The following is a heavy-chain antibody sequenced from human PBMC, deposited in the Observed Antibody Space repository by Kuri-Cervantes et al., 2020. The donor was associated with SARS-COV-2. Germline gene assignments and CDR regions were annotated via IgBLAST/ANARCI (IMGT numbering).Heavy chain of an antibody. CDR3: ARGYVNCSGGSCYSIHYYYGMDV. J-gene: IGHJ6*02. V-gene: IGHV3-33*01. CDR1: GFIFSDYG. Sequence: GGALRLSCPTSGFIFSDYGMHWVRQAPGKGLEWVAVIWSDGSNKYYADSVKGRFTISRDNSKNTLYLQTNSLRAEDTAVYYCARGYVNCSGGSCYSIHYYYGMDVWGQGTTVTVSS. CDR2: IWSDGSNK. D-gene: IGHD2-15*01.